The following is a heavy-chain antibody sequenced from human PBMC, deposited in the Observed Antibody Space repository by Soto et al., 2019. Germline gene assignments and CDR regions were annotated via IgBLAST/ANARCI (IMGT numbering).Heavy chain of an antibody. Sequence: SETLSLTCTVSGGSISSGGYYWSWIRQHPGKGLEWIGYIYYSGSTYYTPSLKSRVTISVDTSKNQFSLKLSSVTAADTAVYYCARALSANPQSIRVNYFDYWGQGTLVTVSS. D-gene: IGHD3-10*01. V-gene: IGHV4-31*03. CDR3: ARALSANPQSIRVNYFDY. J-gene: IGHJ4*02. CDR2: IYYSGST. CDR1: GGSISSGGYY.